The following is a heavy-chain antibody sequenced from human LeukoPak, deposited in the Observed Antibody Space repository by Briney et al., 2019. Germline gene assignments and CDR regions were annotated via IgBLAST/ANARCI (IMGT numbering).Heavy chain of an antibody. J-gene: IGHJ5*02. CDR1: GFTFSSYA. D-gene: IGHD6-13*01. CDR3: AKDPEGRWSPKPRTDNWFDP. V-gene: IGHV3-23*01. CDR2: ISSSGAST. Sequence: GGSLRLSCAASGFTFSSYAMSWVRQAPGKGLEWVSAISSSGASTYYADSVKGRFTISRDNSKNTLYLQMNSLRAEDTAVYYCAKDPEGRWSPKPRTDNWFDPWGQGTLVTVSS.